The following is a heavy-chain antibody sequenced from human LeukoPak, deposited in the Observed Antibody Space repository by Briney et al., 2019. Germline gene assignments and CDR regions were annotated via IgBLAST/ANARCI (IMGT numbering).Heavy chain of an antibody. V-gene: IGHV4-34*01. Sequence: SETLSLTCAVYGGSFSGYYWSWIRQPPGKGLEWIGEINHSGSTNYNPSLKSRVTISVDTSKNQFSLKLSSVTAADTAVYYCARGHHRTSWIQLWSYFDYWGQGTLVTVSS. D-gene: IGHD5-18*01. CDR2: INHSGST. J-gene: IGHJ4*02. CDR3: ARGHHRTSWIQLWSYFDY. CDR1: GGSFSGYY.